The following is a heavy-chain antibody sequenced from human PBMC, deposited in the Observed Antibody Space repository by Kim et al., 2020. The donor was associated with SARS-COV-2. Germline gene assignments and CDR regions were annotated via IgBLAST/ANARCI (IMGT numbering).Heavy chain of an antibody. CDR1: GFTFSSYW. V-gene: IGHV3-7*01. CDR3: ASSIGPFHFQH. D-gene: IGHD2-15*01. Sequence: GGSLRLSCAASGFTFSSYWMSWVRQAPGKGLEWVANIKQDGSEKYYVDSVKGRFTISRDNAKNSLYLQMNSLRAEDTAVYYCASSIGPFHFQHWGQGTLVTVSS. J-gene: IGHJ1*01. CDR2: IKQDGSEK.